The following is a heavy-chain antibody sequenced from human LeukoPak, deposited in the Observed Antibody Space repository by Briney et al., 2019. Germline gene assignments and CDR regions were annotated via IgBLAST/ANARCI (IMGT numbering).Heavy chain of an antibody. CDR3: ARGGGYNFGPAAY. V-gene: IGHV1-46*01. Sequence: ASVKVSCKASGYIFTSYYMHWVRQAPGQGLEWMGIINPSGGRTSYGQKFQGRVTMTRDTSTSTVYMELSSLRIEDTAVYFCARGGGYNFGPAAYWGQGTLVTVSS. CDR1: GYIFTSYY. D-gene: IGHD5-18*01. J-gene: IGHJ1*01. CDR2: INPSGGRT.